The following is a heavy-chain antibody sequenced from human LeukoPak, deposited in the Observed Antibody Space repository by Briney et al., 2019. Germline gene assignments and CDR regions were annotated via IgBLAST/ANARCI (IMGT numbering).Heavy chain of an antibody. Sequence: GGSLRLSCAASGFTVSSNYMSWVRQAPGKGLEWVSAISGSGGSTYYADSVKGRFTISRDNSKNTLYLQMSSLRAEDTAVYYCARRYYGSATYRLPYDYWGQGTLVTVSS. V-gene: IGHV3-23*01. CDR1: GFTVSSNY. D-gene: IGHD3-22*01. CDR3: ARRYYGSATYRLPYDY. J-gene: IGHJ4*02. CDR2: ISGSGGST.